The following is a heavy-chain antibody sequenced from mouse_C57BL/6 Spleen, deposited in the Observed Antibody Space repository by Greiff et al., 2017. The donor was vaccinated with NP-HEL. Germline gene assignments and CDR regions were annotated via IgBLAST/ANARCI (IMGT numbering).Heavy chain of an antibody. V-gene: IGHV5-9*01. CDR2: ISGGGGNT. D-gene: IGHD2-3*01. J-gene: IGHJ2*01. Sequence: EVKLMESGGGLVKPGGSLKLSCAASGFTFSSYSMSWVRQTPEKRLEWVATISGGGGNTYYTDSVKGRFTISRDNAKNTLYMQRSSLRSEDTALYYGAKGGYDGYYDFDYWGQGTTLTVSS. CDR3: AKGGYDGYYDFDY. CDR1: GFTFSSYS.